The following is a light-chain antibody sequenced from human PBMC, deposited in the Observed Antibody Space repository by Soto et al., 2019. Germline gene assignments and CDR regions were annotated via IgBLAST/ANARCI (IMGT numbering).Light chain of an antibody. Sequence: DMQLTQSPSTLSASVGDRVTITCRAIQDIDISLAWFQQRPGQAPKLLIFADSGLASGVPSTFSGSGSGTEFTLTIGSVQPDDFATYFCQHYDTFSWTFGQGTKVDIK. CDR3: QHYDTFSWT. CDR1: QDIDIS. CDR2: ADS. J-gene: IGKJ1*01. V-gene: IGKV1-5*01.